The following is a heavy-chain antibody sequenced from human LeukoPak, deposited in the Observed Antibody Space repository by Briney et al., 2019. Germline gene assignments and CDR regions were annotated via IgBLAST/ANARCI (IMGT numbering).Heavy chain of an antibody. Sequence: SETLSLTCSVSGGSISSSSYYWGWIRQPPGEGLEWIGTIYYSGSTYYHPSLKSRVTISVDTSKNQVSLKLTSVTAAETAVYYCAREILAPGKTHDYWGQGTLVTVSS. CDR2: IYYSGST. J-gene: IGHJ4*02. CDR3: AREILAPGKTHDY. V-gene: IGHV4-39*02. CDR1: GGSISSSSYY.